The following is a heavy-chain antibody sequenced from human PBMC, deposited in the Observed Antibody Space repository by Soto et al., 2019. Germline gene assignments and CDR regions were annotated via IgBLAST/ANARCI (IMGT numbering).Heavy chain of an antibody. Sequence: SETLSLTCTVSGGSISSGGYYWSWIRQHPGKGLEWIGYIYYSGSTYYNPSLKSRVTISVDMSKNQFSLKLSSVTAADTAVYYCARGVGGYYDSSGYYYTSAFDIWGQGTMVTVSS. V-gene: IGHV4-31*03. J-gene: IGHJ3*02. CDR3: ARGVGGYYDSSGYYYTSAFDI. CDR2: IYYSGST. CDR1: GGSISSGGYY. D-gene: IGHD3-22*01.